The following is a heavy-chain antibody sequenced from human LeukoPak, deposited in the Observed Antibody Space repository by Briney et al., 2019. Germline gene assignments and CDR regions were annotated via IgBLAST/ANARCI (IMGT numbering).Heavy chain of an antibody. V-gene: IGHV1-58*02. D-gene: IGHD3-22*01. Sequence: GTSVKVSCKASGFTFTTSAMQWVRQARGQRLEWIGLIVVGSGNTTYAQKFQERVTITSDMSTSTAYMELSSLRSEDTAVYYCAAAYRYFYDRGGYFDYWGQGTLVTVSS. CDR1: GFTFTTSA. CDR2: IVVGSGNT. CDR3: AAAYRYFYDRGGYFDY. J-gene: IGHJ4*02.